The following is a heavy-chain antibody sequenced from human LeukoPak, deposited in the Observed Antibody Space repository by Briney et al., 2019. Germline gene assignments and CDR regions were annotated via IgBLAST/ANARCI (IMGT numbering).Heavy chain of an antibody. D-gene: IGHD6-13*01. J-gene: IGHJ5*02. CDR2: IDPNSGDT. CDR1: GYTFTGYY. Sequence: GASVKVSCKASGYTFTGYYVHWVRQAPGQGLEWIGWIDPNSGDTYHAQKFQGRVTMTRDTSITTAYMELSRLRSDDTAMYYCARRSRSSSLGDCFDPWGQGTLVTVSS. CDR3: ARRSRSSSLGDCFDP. V-gene: IGHV1-2*02.